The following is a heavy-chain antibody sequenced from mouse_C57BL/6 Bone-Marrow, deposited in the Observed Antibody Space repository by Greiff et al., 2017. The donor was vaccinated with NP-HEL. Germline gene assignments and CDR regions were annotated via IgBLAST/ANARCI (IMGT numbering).Heavy chain of an antibody. V-gene: IGHV1-69*01. CDR1: GYTFTSYW. D-gene: IGHD2-2*01. CDR3: ARGHWLRAMDY. CDR2: IDPSDSYT. J-gene: IGHJ4*01. Sequence: QVQLQQPGAELVMPGASVKLSCKASGYTFTSYWMHWVKQRPGQGLEWIGEIDPSDSYTNYNQKFKGKSTLTVDKSSSTAYMQLRSLTSEDSAVYYCARGHWLRAMDYWGQGTSVTVSS.